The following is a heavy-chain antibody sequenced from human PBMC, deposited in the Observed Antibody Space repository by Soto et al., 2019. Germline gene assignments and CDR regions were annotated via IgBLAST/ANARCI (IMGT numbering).Heavy chain of an antibody. CDR3: ARVDDSSGYYLDY. J-gene: IGHJ4*02. CDR1: GFTFSDHY. CDR2: TRNKANSYTT. V-gene: IGHV3-72*01. D-gene: IGHD3-22*01. Sequence: EVQLVESGGGLVQPGGSLRLSCAASGFTFSDHYMDWVRQAPGKGLEWVGRTRNKANSYTTEYAASVKGRFTISRDDSKNSLYLQMTSLKTEDTAVYYCARVDDSSGYYLDYWGQGTLVTVSS.